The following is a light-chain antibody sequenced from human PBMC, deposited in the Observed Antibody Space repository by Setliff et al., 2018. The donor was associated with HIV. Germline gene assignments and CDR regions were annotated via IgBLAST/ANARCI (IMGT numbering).Light chain of an antibody. V-gene: IGLV2-14*03. CDR3: SSYTSSSTQV. Sequence: QSVLTQPASVSGSPGQSITIPCTGTSGDIGHYNYVSWYQQHPGKAPKLVIFDVNDRPSGVSPRFSGSKSGNTASLTISGLQAEDEADYYCSSYTSSSTQVFGTGTKVTVL. J-gene: IGLJ1*01. CDR1: SGDIGHYNY. CDR2: DVN.